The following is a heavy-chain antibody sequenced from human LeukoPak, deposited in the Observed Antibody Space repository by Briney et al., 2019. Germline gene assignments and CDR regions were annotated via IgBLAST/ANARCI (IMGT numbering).Heavy chain of an antibody. CDR1: GYTFTGYY. V-gene: IGHV1-2*02. Sequence: ASVKVSCKASGYTFTGYYMHWVRQAPGQGLEWMGWINPNSGGTNYAQKFQGRVTMTRDTSISTAYMELSRLRSDDTAVYYCARLMTIATATVYYYMDVWGKGTTVTVSS. CDR3: ARLMTIATATVYYYMDV. J-gene: IGHJ6*03. D-gene: IGHD2-8*01. CDR2: INPNSGGT.